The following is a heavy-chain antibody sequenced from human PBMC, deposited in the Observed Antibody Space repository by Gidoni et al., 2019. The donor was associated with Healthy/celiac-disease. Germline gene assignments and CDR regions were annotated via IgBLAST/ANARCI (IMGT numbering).Heavy chain of an antibody. J-gene: IGHJ4*02. CDR2: ISYDGSNK. Sequence: QVQLVESGGGVVQPGRSLRLSCAASGFTFSSYGMHWVRQAPGKGLEWVAVISYDGSNKYYADSVKGRFTISRDNSKNTLYLQMNSLRAEDTAVYYCAKPSPVTSEYFDYWGQGTLVTVSS. D-gene: IGHD5-18*01. V-gene: IGHV3-30*18. CDR3: AKPSPVTSEYFDY. CDR1: GFTFSSYG.